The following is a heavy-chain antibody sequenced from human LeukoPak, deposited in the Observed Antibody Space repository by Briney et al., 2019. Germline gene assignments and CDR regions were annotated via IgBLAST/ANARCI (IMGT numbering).Heavy chain of an antibody. CDR1: GFTLSDYW. V-gene: IGHV3-74*01. J-gene: IGHJ4*02. Sequence: PGGFVRLSCAASGFTLSDYWMNWVRQVPGKGPVWVSHISPDGRNIAYADSVKGRFTISRDSAKNTLYLQMNSLRVGDTTVYYCVRDGGGTTPYDCWGQGTLVTVSS. CDR3: VRDGGGTTPYDC. CDR2: ISPDGRNI. D-gene: IGHD1-7*01.